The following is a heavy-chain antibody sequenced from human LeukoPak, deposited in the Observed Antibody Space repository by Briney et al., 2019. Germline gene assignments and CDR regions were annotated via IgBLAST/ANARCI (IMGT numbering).Heavy chain of an antibody. J-gene: IGHJ4*02. CDR2: ITPIFGTA. CDR1: GGTFSRFT. V-gene: IGHV1-69*13. D-gene: IGHD3-22*01. CDR3: AREWGLESSGYYYAY. Sequence: GASVKVSCKAYGGTFSRFTISWVRQAPGQGFEWMGGITPIFGTANFAQKFQGRVSITADGSTSTAFMELSSLRSEDTAAYYCAREWGLESSGYYYAYWGQGTLVTVSS.